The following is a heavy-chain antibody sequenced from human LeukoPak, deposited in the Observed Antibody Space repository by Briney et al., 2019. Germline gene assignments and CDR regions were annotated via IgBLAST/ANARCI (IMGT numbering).Heavy chain of an antibody. J-gene: IGHJ4*02. V-gene: IGHV4-61*02. Sequence: PSETLSLTCTVSGGSISSGGYYWSWIRQPAGKGLEWIGRIYSSGSTNYNPSLKSRVTISLDTSKNQFSLKLSSVTAADTAVYYCARLNWNYYFDYWGQGTLVTVSS. CDR1: GGSISSGGYY. CDR2: IYSSGST. D-gene: IGHD1-7*01. CDR3: ARLNWNYYFDY.